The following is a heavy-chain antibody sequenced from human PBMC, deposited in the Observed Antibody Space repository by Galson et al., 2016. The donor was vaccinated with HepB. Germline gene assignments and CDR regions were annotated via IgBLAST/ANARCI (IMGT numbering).Heavy chain of an antibody. V-gene: IGHV4-34*01. CDR1: VFTFSSYS. CDR2: INDSGST. D-gene: IGHD3-3*01. Sequence: LRLSCAASVFTFSSYSMNWVRQPPGKGLEWIGEINDSGSTNYNPSLKSRVTISVDTSKSQFSLRLNSVTAADTAVYYCARRSGGWYYYYMDVWDKGATVTVSS. J-gene: IGHJ6*03. CDR3: ARRSGGWYYYYMDV.